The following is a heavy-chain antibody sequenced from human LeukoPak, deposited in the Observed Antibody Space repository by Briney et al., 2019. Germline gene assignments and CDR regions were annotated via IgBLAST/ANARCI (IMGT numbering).Heavy chain of an antibody. Sequence: GGSLRLSCAASGFTFDDYAMHWVRQAPGKGLEWVSGISWNSGSIGYADSVKGRFTISRDNSKNTLYLQMNSLRAEDTAVYYCAKGGSSSSGTIDYWGQGTLVTVSS. D-gene: IGHD6-6*01. J-gene: IGHJ4*02. CDR3: AKGGSSSSGTIDY. CDR1: GFTFDDYA. V-gene: IGHV3-9*01. CDR2: ISWNSGSI.